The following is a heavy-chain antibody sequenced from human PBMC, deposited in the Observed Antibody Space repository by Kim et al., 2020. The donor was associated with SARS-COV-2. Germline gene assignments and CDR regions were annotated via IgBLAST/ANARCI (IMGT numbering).Heavy chain of an antibody. V-gene: IGHV1-69*13. D-gene: IGHD5-12*01. CDR3: ASGSGRDGYNSGYFDY. J-gene: IGHJ4*01. CDR1: GGTFSSYA. Sequence: SVKVSCKASGGTFSSYAISWVRQAPGQGLEWMGGIIPIFGTANYAQKFQGRVTITADESTSTAYMELSSLRSEDTAVYYCASGSGRDGYNSGYFDYWGQGTLVTVSS. CDR2: IIPIFGTA.